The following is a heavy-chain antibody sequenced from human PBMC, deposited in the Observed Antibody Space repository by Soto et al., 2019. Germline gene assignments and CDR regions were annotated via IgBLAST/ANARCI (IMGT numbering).Heavy chain of an antibody. D-gene: IGHD6-13*01. CDR1: GGSISSGGYY. Sequence: SETLSLTCTVSGGSISSGGYYWSWIRQHPGKGLEWIGYIYYSGSTYYNPSLKSRVTISVDTSKNQFSLKLSSVTAADTAVYYCARENQLATFDYWGPGTLVTVSS. CDR3: ARENQLATFDY. J-gene: IGHJ4*02. CDR2: IYYSGST. V-gene: IGHV4-31*03.